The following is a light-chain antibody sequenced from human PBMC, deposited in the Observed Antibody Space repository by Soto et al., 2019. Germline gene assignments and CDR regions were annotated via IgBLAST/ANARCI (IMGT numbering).Light chain of an antibody. Sequence: SYEMTQPPSVSVAPGQTARITGGGSDLGSESVQWYQQKPGQAPVLFVDDDRDRHSGIPERLSGSNSGDTATLTISRVEVGDEGDYPCQVWDRIGERPHVVCVGGTK. CDR1: DLGSES. CDR2: DDR. V-gene: IGLV3-21*02. CDR3: QVWDRIGERPHVV. J-gene: IGLJ2*01.